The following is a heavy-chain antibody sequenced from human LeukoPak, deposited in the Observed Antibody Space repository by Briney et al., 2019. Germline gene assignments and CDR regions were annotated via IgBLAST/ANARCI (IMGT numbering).Heavy chain of an antibody. J-gene: IGHJ4*02. CDR2: IKQDGSEK. CDR1: GFTFSSYG. V-gene: IGHV3-7*01. D-gene: IGHD2-15*01. CDR3: ATSGGGSPYYFDY. Sequence: GGSLRLSCAASGFTFSSYGMSWVRQAPGKGLEWVANIKQDGSEKYCVDSVKGRFTISRDNAKNSLYLQMNSLRAEDTAVYYCATSGGGSPYYFDYWGQGTLVTVSS.